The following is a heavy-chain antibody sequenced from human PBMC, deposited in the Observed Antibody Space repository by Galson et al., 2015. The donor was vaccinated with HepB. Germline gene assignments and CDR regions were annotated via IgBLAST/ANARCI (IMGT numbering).Heavy chain of an antibody. D-gene: IGHD2/OR15-2a*01. CDR3: TRGSEYLGAGTFDY. CDR2: IRSKAYGGTT. V-gene: IGHV3-49*04. CDR1: GFTFGDYA. Sequence: SLRLSCAASGFTFGDYAMSWVRQAPGKGLEWVGFIRSKAYGGTTEYAASVKGRFTISRDDSKSIAYLQMNSLKTEDTAVYYCTRGSEYLGAGTFDYWGQGTLVTVSS. J-gene: IGHJ4*02.